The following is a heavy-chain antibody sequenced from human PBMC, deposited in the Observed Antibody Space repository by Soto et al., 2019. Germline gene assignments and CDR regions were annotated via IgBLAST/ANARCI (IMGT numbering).Heavy chain of an antibody. D-gene: IGHD6-13*01. Sequence: GESLKISCKGSGYSFTSYWIGWVRQMPGKGLEWMGIIYPGDSDTRYSPSFQGQVTISADKSISTAYLQWSSLKASDTAMYYFARTSAAGKYYYGMDVWGQGTTVTVPS. CDR3: ARTSAAGKYYYGMDV. CDR1: GYSFTSYW. CDR2: IYPGDSDT. V-gene: IGHV5-51*01. J-gene: IGHJ6*02.